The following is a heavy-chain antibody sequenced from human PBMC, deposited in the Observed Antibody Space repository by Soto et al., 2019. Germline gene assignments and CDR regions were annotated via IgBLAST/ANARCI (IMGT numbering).Heavy chain of an antibody. V-gene: IGHV1-69*06. CDR1: GGTFSSYA. J-gene: IGHJ6*02. Sequence: QVQLVQSGAEVKKPGSSVKVSCKASGGTFSSYAISWVRQAPGQGLEWMGGIIPIFGTANYAQKFQGRVTITADKATSTADMGLSSLRSEDTAVYYCARGVVVVLAAVVDYYYYGMDVWGQGTTVTVSS. D-gene: IGHD2-15*01. CDR3: ARGVVVVLAAVVDYYYYGMDV. CDR2: IIPIFGTA.